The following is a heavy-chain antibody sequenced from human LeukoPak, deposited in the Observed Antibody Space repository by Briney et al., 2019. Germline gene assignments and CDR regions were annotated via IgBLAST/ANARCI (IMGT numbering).Heavy chain of an antibody. CDR3: ARDEVVVAATLANDY. D-gene: IGHD2-15*01. J-gene: IGHJ4*02. CDR2: INPNSGGT. Sequence: ASVKVSCKASGGTFSNYGIGWVRQAPGQGLEWMGWINPNSGGTNYAQKFQGRVTMTRDTSISTAYTELSRLRSDDTAVYYCARDEVVVAATLANDYWGQGTLVTVSS. V-gene: IGHV1-2*02. CDR1: GGTFSNYG.